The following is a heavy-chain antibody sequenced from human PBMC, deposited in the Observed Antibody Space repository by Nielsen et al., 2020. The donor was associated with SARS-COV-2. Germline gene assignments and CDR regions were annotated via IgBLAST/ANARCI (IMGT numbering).Heavy chain of an antibody. J-gene: IGHJ3*02. CDR1: GFTFSSYE. D-gene: IGHD6-13*01. V-gene: IGHV3-48*03. Sequence: GESLKISCVASGFTFSSYEMSWVRQAPGKGLEWVSYTTSSGLSIYYADSVKGRFTISRDSAKNSLYLQMKSLRVEDTAVYYCARWWQQLTLPGTDAFDIWGQGTMVTVSS. CDR2: TTSSGLSI. CDR3: ARWWQQLTLPGTDAFDI.